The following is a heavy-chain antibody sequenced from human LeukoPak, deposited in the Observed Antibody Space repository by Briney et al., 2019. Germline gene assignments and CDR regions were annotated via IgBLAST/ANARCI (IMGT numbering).Heavy chain of an antibody. CDR2: IYHSGST. J-gene: IGHJ6*02. CDR1: GGSISSGGYS. Sequence: SETLSLTCAVSGGSISSGGYSWSWIRQPPGKGLEWIGYIYHSGSTYYNPSLKSRVTISVDRSKNQFSLKLSSVTAADTAVYYCARVGCSGGSCSYGMDVRGQGTTVTVSS. D-gene: IGHD2-15*01. V-gene: IGHV4-30-2*01. CDR3: ARVGCSGGSCSYGMDV.